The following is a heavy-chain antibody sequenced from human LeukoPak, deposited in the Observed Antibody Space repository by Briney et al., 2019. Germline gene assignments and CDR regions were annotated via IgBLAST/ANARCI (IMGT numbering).Heavy chain of an antibody. V-gene: IGHV3-30*04. CDR2: ISYDGSNE. J-gene: IGHJ3*02. D-gene: IGHD1-20*01. CDR3: ARAGGHYNWNFGDAIDI. CDR1: GFTFSSYA. Sequence: PGGSLRLSCAASGFTFSSYAMHWVRQAPGKGLEWVAVISYDGSNEYYAGSVKGRFTISRDSSKNTLYLQMNSLRAEDTAVYYCARAGGHYNWNFGDAIDIWGQGTVVTVSS.